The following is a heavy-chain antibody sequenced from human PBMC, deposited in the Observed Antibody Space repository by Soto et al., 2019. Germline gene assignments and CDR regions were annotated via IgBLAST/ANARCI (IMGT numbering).Heavy chain of an antibody. CDR2: IYPGDSDT. Sequence: GESLKISCKGSGYSFVSYLIGWLRQMPGKGLEWMGIIYPGDSDTRYSPSFQGQVTISADKSITTVYLQWSSLKASDTAMYYCARTDGYEIEYWGQGTLVTVSS. CDR1: GYSFVSYL. V-gene: IGHV5-51*01. CDR3: ARTDGYEIEY. D-gene: IGHD5-12*01. J-gene: IGHJ4*02.